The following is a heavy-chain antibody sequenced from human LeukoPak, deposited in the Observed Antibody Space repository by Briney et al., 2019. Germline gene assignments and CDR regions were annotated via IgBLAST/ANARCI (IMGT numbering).Heavy chain of an antibody. V-gene: IGHV3-30*01. CDR3: AREKRWGITGTRRHYYYYYMDV. CDR1: GFTFSSYA. D-gene: IGHD1-7*01. CDR2: ISYDGSNK. Sequence: GGSLRLSCAASGFTFSSYAMHWDRQAPGKGLEWVAVISYDGSNKYYADSVKGRFTISRDNSKNTLYLQMNSLRAEDTAVYYCAREKRWGITGTRRHYYYYYMDVWGKGTTVTVSS. J-gene: IGHJ6*03.